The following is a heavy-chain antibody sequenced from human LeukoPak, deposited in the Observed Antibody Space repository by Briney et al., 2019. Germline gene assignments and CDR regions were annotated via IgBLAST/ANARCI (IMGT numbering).Heavy chain of an antibody. CDR2: INPNSGNT. D-gene: IGHD4-17*01. J-gene: IGHJ4*02. CDR3: ARGGYGDYQNGFDY. V-gene: IGHV1-8*02. CDR1: GYTFTGYY. Sequence: GASVKVSCKASGYTFTGYYMHWVRQAPGQGLEWMGRINPNSGNTGYAQKFQGRVTMTRNTSISTAYMELSSLRSEDTAVYYCARGGYGDYQNGFDYWGQGTLVTVSS.